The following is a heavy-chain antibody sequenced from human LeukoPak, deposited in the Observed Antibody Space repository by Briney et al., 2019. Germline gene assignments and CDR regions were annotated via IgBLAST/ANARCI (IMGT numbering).Heavy chain of an antibody. CDR3: ARWDCSSTSCKVFFDY. Sequence: ASVKVSCKASGYTFTSYGISWVRQAPGQGLEWMGWISAYNGNTNYAQKLQGRVTMTTDTSTSTAYMELRSLRSDDTAVYYCARWDCSSTSCKVFFDYCGQGTLVTVSS. J-gene: IGHJ4*02. CDR2: ISAYNGNT. D-gene: IGHD2-2*01. CDR1: GYTFTSYG. V-gene: IGHV1-18*01.